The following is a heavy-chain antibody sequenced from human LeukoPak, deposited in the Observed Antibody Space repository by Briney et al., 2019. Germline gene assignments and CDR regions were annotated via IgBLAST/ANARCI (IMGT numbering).Heavy chain of an antibody. CDR1: GVSISSSSYY. V-gene: IGHV4-39*01. D-gene: IGHD6-19*01. CDR2: IYYSGST. Sequence: SETLSLTCTVSGVSISSSSYYWGWIRQPPGKGLEWIGSIYYSGSTYYNPSLKSRVTISVDTSKNQFSLNLSSLTAADTAVYYCARWVGSGWYRFDFWGQGTLVTVSS. CDR3: ARWVGSGWYRFDF. J-gene: IGHJ4*02.